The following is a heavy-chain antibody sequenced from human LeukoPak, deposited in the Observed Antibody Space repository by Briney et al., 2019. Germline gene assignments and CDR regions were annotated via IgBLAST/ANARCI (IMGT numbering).Heavy chain of an antibody. CDR3: AKQLWWLVPGPLFDY. CDR1: GFTFSSYA. D-gene: IGHD6-19*01. Sequence: GGSLRLSCAASGFTFSSYAMSWVRQAPGKGLEWVSTISDSGGSTYYADSVKGRFTISRDNYKNTLYLQMNSLRAEDTAVYYCAKQLWWLVPGPLFDYWGQGTLVTVSS. CDR2: ISDSGGST. V-gene: IGHV3-23*01. J-gene: IGHJ4*02.